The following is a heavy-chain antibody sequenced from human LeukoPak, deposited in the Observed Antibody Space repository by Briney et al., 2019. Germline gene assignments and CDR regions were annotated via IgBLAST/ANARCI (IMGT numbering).Heavy chain of an antibody. CDR3: ARRIAAAAAWFDP. J-gene: IGHJ5*02. D-gene: IGHD6-13*01. Sequence: SETLSLTCTVSGGSISSYCWSWIRQPPGKGLEWIGYIYYSGSTNYNPSLKSRVTIPVDTTKNQFSLKLSSVTAAHTAVYYCARRIAAAAAWFDPWGQGTLLTVSS. CDR1: GGSISSYC. V-gene: IGHV4-59*08. CDR2: IYYSGST.